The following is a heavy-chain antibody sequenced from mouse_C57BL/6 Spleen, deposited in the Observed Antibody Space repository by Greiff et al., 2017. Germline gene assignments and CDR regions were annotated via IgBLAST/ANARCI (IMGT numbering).Heavy chain of an antibody. CDR2: IYPGDGDT. V-gene: IGHV1-82*01. CDR1: GYAFSSSW. J-gene: IGHJ2*01. CDR3: ANHFGYFDY. Sequence: VQLQQSGPELVKPGASVKISCKASGYAFSSSWMNWVKQRPGKGLEWIGRIYPGDGDTNYNGKFKGKATLTAAKSSSTAYMQLSSLTSEDSAVDFCANHFGYFDYWGQGTTLTVSS.